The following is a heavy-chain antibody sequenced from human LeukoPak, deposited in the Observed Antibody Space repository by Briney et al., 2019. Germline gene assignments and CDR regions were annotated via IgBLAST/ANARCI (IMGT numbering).Heavy chain of an antibody. J-gene: IGHJ6*04. V-gene: IGHV3-23*01. D-gene: IGHD3-10*02. Sequence: PGGTLRLSCAASGFTFDSYGMNWVRQAPGKGLEWVSGISGSGVYTYYADSVKGRFTISRDNSKNTLYLQMNSLRAEDTAVYYCAELGITMIGGVWGKGTTVTISS. CDR1: GFTFDSYG. CDR2: ISGSGVYT. CDR3: AELGITMIGGV.